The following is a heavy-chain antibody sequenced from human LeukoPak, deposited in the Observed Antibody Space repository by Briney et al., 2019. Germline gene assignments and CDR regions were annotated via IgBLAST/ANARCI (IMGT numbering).Heavy chain of an antibody. J-gene: IGHJ4*02. D-gene: IGHD4-17*01. Sequence: SETLSLTCTVSGGSISSYYWSWIRQPAGKGLEWIGRIYTSGSTNYNPSLKSRVTMSVDTSKNQFSLKLSSVPAADTAVYYCARVPLTTVTGYFDYWGQGTLVTVSS. CDR2: IYTSGST. CDR1: GGSISSYY. V-gene: IGHV4-4*07. CDR3: ARVPLTTVTGYFDY.